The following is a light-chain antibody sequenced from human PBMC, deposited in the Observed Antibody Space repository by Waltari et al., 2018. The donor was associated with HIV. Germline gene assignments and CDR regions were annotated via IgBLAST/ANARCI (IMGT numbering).Light chain of an antibody. J-gene: IGLJ2*01. Sequence: QSALPQPASVSGSPGQSITISCTGTSSDVVGYNYVSWYQQHPGKAPKLMIYDVSKRPSGVSNRFSGSKSGNTASLTISGLQAEDEADYYCNSYTSSSTMIFGGGTKLTVL. V-gene: IGLV2-14*01. CDR1: SSDVVGYNY. CDR3: NSYTSSSTMI. CDR2: DVS.